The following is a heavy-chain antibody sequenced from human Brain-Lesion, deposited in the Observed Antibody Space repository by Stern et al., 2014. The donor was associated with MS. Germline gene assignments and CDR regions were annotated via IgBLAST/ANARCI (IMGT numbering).Heavy chain of an antibody. V-gene: IGHV1-24*01. CDR3: ATLSPGAGGNYYRHFDY. Sequence: QVQLVESGAEVKKPGASVKVSCKVSGYTLTELSMHWVRQAPRKGLEWMGGFDPAHGETIYAQKFQGRVTMTEDTSTDTAYMELSSLRSEDTAVYYCATLSPGAGGNYYRHFDYWGQGTLVTVSS. J-gene: IGHJ4*02. CDR1: GYTLTELS. D-gene: IGHD1-26*01. CDR2: FDPAHGET.